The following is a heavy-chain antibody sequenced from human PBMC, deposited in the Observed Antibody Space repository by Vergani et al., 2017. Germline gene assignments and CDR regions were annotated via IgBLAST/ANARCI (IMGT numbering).Heavy chain of an antibody. Sequence: EVPLVQSGAEVKKPGATLKLSCKFSGYTFTDHYMHLVKQAPGKGLEWMGLVDPEDGETIYAEKFTGRVTIAADTSTDTAHLELSSLRSEDTAVYYCATPQTVTTGGMEVWGQGTTVIVSS. V-gene: IGHV1-69-2*01. D-gene: IGHD4-17*01. J-gene: IGHJ6*02. CDR1: GYTFTDHY. CDR2: VDPEDGET. CDR3: ATPQTVTTGGMEV.